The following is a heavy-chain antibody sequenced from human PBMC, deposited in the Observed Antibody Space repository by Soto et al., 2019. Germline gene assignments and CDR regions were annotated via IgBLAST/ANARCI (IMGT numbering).Heavy chain of an antibody. V-gene: IGHV3-11*01. CDR2: ISSSGSTI. D-gene: IGHD3-9*01. Sequence: PGGSLRLSCAASGFTFSDYYMSWVRQAPGKGLEWVSYISSSGSTIYYADSVKGRFTISRDNAKNSLFLQMNSLRAEDTAVYYCARYRTYYDILTGYYSPGGIDYWGQGTLVTVSS. CDR3: ARYRTYYDILTGYYSPGGIDY. CDR1: GFTFSDYY. J-gene: IGHJ4*02.